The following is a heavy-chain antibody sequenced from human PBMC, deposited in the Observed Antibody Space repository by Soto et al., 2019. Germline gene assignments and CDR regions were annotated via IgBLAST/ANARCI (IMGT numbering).Heavy chain of an antibody. CDR2: ISGNGRTT. CDR1: RFVFSSYA. J-gene: IGHJ6*02. V-gene: IGHV3-23*01. D-gene: IGHD1-20*01. Sequence: GGSLRLSCVVCRFVFSSYAMSWVRQTPGKGLAWVAGISGNGRTTDYAAPVKGRFTISRDNSKNTLYLQMNSLSVEDTAVYYCAKVYSTDITLIVPSYGSDIWGHGTTVTVSS. CDR3: AKVYSTDITLIVPSYGSDI.